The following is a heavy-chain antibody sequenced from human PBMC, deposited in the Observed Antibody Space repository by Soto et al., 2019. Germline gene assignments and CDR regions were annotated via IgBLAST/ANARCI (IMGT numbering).Heavy chain of an antibody. Sequence: QVQLVQSGAEVKKTGASVKVSCKASGYTFTGYYMHWVRQAPGQGLEWMGWINPNSGGTNYAQKFQGRVTMTRDTSISTAYMELSRLRSDDTAVYYCARDKLSIAAAGTEWFDPWGQGTLVTVSS. V-gene: IGHV1-2*02. CDR1: GYTFTGYY. CDR3: ARDKLSIAAAGTEWFDP. CDR2: INPNSGGT. D-gene: IGHD6-13*01. J-gene: IGHJ5*02.